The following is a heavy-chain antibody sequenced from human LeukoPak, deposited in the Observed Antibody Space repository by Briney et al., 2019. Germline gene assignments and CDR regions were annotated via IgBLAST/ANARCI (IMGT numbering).Heavy chain of an antibody. V-gene: IGHV5-51*01. D-gene: IGHD2-15*01. CDR1: GYSFTSYW. J-gene: IGHJ4*02. CDR3: ARADRGCSGGSCYDY. CDR2: IYPGDSDT. Sequence: GESLKISCKGSGYSFTSYWISWVRQMPGKGLEWMGIIYPGDSDTRYSPSFQGQVTISADKSISTAYLQWSSLKAPDTAMYYCARADRGCSGGSCYDYWGQGTLVTVSS.